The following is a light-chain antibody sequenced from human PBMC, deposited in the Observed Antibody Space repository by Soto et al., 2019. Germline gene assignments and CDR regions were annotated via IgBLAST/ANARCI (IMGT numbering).Light chain of an antibody. CDR2: GNN. CDR3: QSYDSSLSGWV. CDR1: SSNIGAGYD. V-gene: IGLV1-40*01. Sequence: QSVLTQPPSVSGAPGQRVTISCTGISSNIGAGYDVDWYQQLPGTAPKLLIYGNNNRPSGVPDRFSGSKSGTSASLAITGLQAEDEGDYYCQSYDSSLSGWVFGGGTKVTVL. J-gene: IGLJ3*02.